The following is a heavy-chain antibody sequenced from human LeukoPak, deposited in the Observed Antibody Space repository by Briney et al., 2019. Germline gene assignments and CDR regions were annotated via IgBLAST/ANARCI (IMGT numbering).Heavy chain of an antibody. CDR2: INPNSGGT. J-gene: IGHJ4*02. CDR1: GYTFTAYY. Sequence: ASVKVSCKASGYTFTAYYIHWVRQAPGQGLEWMGWINPNSGGTNYAQKFQGRVTMTRDTSISTAYMELSRLRSDDTAVYYCARVDYDILTGYYPFDYWGQGTLVTVSS. D-gene: IGHD3-9*01. V-gene: IGHV1-2*02. CDR3: ARVDYDILTGYYPFDY.